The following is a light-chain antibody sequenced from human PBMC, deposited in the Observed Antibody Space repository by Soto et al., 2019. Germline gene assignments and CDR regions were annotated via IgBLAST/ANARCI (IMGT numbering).Light chain of an antibody. CDR3: SSYTTSSTYV. V-gene: IGLV2-14*01. J-gene: IGLJ1*01. Sequence: QSALTQPASVSGSPGQSITISSTGTSNDVGIYNSVSWFQHHPGKGPKLVIYDVSNRPSGVSNRFSGSKSGNTASLTISGLQAEDEADYHCSSYTTSSTYVFGPGTKVTV. CDR1: SNDVGIYNS. CDR2: DVS.